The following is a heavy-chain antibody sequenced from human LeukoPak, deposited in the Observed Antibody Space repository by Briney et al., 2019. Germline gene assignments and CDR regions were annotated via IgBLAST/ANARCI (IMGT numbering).Heavy chain of an antibody. CDR1: GGTFSSYA. D-gene: IGHD3-3*01. V-gene: IGHV1-69*13. J-gene: IGHJ5*02. Sequence: GASVKVSCKASGGTFSSYAISWVRQAPGHGLEWMGGIIPIFGTANYAQKFQGRVTITADESTSTAYMELSSLRSEDTAVYYCARSPAITIFGVVIPHWFDPWGQGTLVTVSS. CDR3: ARSPAITIFGVVIPHWFDP. CDR2: IIPIFGTA.